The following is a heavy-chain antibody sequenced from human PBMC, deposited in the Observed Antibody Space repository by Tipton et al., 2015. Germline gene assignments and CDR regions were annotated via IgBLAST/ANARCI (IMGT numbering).Heavy chain of an antibody. CDR2: INPDGSQK. D-gene: IGHD3-16*01. V-gene: IGHV3-7*03. CDR3: AKAGLGDFACF. Sequence: SLRLSCAASGFTFSNYWMSWVRQAPGKGLEWVANINPDGSQKYYVDSVRGRFTISRDNSKNTLYLQLDSLRADDTAVYYCAKAGLGDFACFWGHGSLFIVSS. J-gene: IGHJ4*01. CDR1: GFTFSNYW.